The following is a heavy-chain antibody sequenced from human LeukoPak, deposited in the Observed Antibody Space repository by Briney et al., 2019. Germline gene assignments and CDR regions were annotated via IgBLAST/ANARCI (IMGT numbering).Heavy chain of an antibody. D-gene: IGHD5-24*01. J-gene: IGHJ4*02. CDR2: IIPNSGGT. CDR1: GYTFTGYY. V-gene: IGHV1-2*02. CDR3: ARVIREMATIDYFDY. Sequence: ASVKVSCKASGYTFTGYYMHWVRQAPGQGLEWMGWIIPNSGGTNYAQKFQGRVTMTRDTSISTAYMELSRLRSDDTAVYYCARVIREMATIDYFDYWGQGTLVTVSS.